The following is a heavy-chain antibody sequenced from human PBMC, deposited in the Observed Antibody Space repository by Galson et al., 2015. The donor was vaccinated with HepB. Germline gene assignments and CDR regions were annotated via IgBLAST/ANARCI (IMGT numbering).Heavy chain of an antibody. CDR3: ARDREYYGSGSYYNGFDY. CDR1: GFTFSSYA. V-gene: IGHV3-30*04. J-gene: IGHJ4*02. D-gene: IGHD3-10*01. Sequence: SLRLSCAASGFTFSSYAMHWVRQAPGKGLEWVAVISYDGSNKYYADSVKGRFTISRDNSKNTLYLQMNSLRAEDTAVYYCARDREYYGSGSYYNGFDYWGQGTLVTVSS. CDR2: ISYDGSNK.